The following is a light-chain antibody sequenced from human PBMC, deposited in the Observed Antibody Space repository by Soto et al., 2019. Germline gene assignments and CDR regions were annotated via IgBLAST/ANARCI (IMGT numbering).Light chain of an antibody. J-gene: IGKJ2*01. CDR2: GTT. Sequence: TQSPDTLSLSPRERATLSCRASQSVSSSYLAWYQQSPGQTPKLLIFGTTTRATGMPARFSASGSVTEFTLTIILLLPAEDGIHDRSAYT. V-gene: IGKV3D-7*01. CDR1: QSVSSSY. CDR3: SAYT.